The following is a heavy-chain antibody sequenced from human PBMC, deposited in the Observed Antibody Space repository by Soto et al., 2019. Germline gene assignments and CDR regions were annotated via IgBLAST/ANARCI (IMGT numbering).Heavy chain of an antibody. Sequence: SETLSLTCAVSCYSISSSNWWGWIRHPPGKGLEWIGYIYYSGTTYYNPSLKSRVTMSVDTSKNQFSLKLTSVTAVDTAVYYCARREIQGPIVYWGQGTLVTVSS. D-gene: IGHD1-26*01. CDR1: CYSISSSNW. J-gene: IGHJ4*02. V-gene: IGHV4-28*01. CDR2: IYYSGTT. CDR3: ARREIQGPIVY.